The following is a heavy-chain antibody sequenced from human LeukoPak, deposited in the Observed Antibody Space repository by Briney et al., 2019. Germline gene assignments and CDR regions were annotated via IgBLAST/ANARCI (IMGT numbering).Heavy chain of an antibody. J-gene: IGHJ4*02. Sequence: GGSLRLSCAASGFTFSTFAFHWVRQAPDKGLEWVAAIWPDGTNKYNGDSVKGRFTISRDNSKNTLYLQMNSLGADDTSLYYCARGGGNNRGIDYWGQGTLVTVSS. CDR2: IWPDGTNK. CDR3: ARGGGNNRGIDY. CDR1: GFTFSTFA. D-gene: IGHD1/OR15-1a*01. V-gene: IGHV3-33*08.